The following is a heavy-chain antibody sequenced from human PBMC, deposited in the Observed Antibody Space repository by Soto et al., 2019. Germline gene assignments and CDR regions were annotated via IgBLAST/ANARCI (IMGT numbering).Heavy chain of an antibody. CDR1: GYTFTSYY. Sequence: ASVKVSCKASGYTFTSYYIHWVRQAPGQGLEWMGIIDPRGGITTYAQKFQGRLTMTGDTSTSTVYMELSSLTSEDTAMYHCASSPAYGSSWYGIPPDLSHGMDVWGQGTTVTVSS. CDR3: ASSPAYGSSWYGIPPDLSHGMDV. CDR2: IDPRGGIT. D-gene: IGHD6-13*01. J-gene: IGHJ6*02. V-gene: IGHV1-46*01.